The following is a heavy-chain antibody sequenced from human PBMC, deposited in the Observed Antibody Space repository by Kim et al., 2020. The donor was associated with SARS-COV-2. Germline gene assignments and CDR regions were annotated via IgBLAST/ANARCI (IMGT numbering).Heavy chain of an antibody. CDR3: ASPPSAFTMVRGASLFVI. Sequence: GGSLRLSCAASGFTFSSYAMHWVRQAPGKGLEWVAVISYDGSNKYYADSVKGRFTISRDNSKNTLYLQMNSLRAEDTAVYYCASPPSAFTMVRGASLFVIGGQGTMVPVSS. CDR1: GFTFSSYA. J-gene: IGHJ3*02. CDR2: ISYDGSNK. D-gene: IGHD3-10*01. V-gene: IGHV3-30*04.